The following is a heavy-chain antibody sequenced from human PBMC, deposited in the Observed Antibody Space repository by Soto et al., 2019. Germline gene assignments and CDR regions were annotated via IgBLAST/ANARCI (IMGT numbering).Heavy chain of an antibody. CDR2: IIPIFGTA. V-gene: IGHV1-69*13. J-gene: IGHJ6*02. Sequence: SVKVSCKASGGTFSSYAISWVRQAPGQGLEWMGGIIPIFGTANYAQKFQGRVTITADESTSTAYMELSSLRSEDTAVYYCAGAYCGGDCYSWVHYYYGMDVWGQGTTVTVSS. D-gene: IGHD2-21*02. CDR1: GGTFSSYA. CDR3: AGAYCGGDCYSWVHYYYGMDV.